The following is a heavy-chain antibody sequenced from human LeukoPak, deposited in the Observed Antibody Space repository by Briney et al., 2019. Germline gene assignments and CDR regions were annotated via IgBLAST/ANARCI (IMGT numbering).Heavy chain of an antibody. J-gene: IGHJ6*02. V-gene: IGHV5-51*01. CDR3: ARQSSYYYAMDI. CDR2: IYPGDSDT. CDR1: GYSFTNYW. Sequence: GESLKISCKGSGYSFTNYWIAWVRPMPGKGLEWMGVIYPGDSDTRYSPSFQGQVTISADKSISTAYLQWSSLKASDTAIYYCARQSSYYYAMDIWGQGTTLTVSS.